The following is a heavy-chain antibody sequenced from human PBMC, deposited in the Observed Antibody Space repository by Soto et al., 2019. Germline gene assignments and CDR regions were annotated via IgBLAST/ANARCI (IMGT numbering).Heavy chain of an antibody. Sequence: LSLTCTVSGCPISRGDLYWRWIRQPPGKGMGWIWDIYYRGSTYYNPPLKSRVTISVDTSKNQFSLKLSSVTAADTAVYYCARLDDYVWGSYLDPWGQGTLVTVSS. CDR3: ARLDDYVWGSYLDP. V-gene: IGHV4-30-4*01. CDR2: IYYRGST. CDR1: GCPISRGDLY. J-gene: IGHJ5*02. D-gene: IGHD3-16*01.